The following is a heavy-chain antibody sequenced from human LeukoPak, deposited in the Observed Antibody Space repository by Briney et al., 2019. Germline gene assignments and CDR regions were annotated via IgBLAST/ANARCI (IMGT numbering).Heavy chain of an antibody. CDR3: ARERRTSSGPYSYGSPKVA. CDR1: GGTFSSYA. J-gene: IGHJ5*02. D-gene: IGHD5-18*01. Sequence: ASVKVSCKASGGTFSSYAISWVRQAPGQGLEWMGGIIPIFGTANYAQKFQGRVTITADESTSTAYMELSSLRSEDTAVYYCARERRTSSGPYSYGSPKVAWGQGTLVTVSS. V-gene: IGHV1-69*13. CDR2: IIPIFGTA.